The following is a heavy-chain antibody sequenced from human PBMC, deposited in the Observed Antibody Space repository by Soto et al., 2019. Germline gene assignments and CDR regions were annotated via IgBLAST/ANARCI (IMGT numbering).Heavy chain of an antibody. CDR1: GGSISSGNYY. CDR3: ARYCSGGTCQYAFDI. J-gene: IGHJ3*02. Sequence: SETLSLTCTVSGGSISSGNYYWSWIRQHPGEGLEWIAYMSYSGTTYYNPSLKTRVIISLDTSTNQFSLKLSSVTAADTAVYFCARYCSGGTCQYAFDIWGQGTMVTVSS. D-gene: IGHD2-15*01. CDR2: MSYSGTT. V-gene: IGHV4-31*03.